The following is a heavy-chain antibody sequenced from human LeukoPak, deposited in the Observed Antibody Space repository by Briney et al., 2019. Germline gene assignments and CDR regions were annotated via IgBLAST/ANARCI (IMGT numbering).Heavy chain of an antibody. CDR1: GFTFSSYA. Sequence: GGSLRLSCAASGFTFSSYAMSWVRQAPGKGLEWVSAISGSGGSTYYADSVKGRFTISRDNSKNTLYLQMNSLRAEDTAVYYCARPGYSYGYSAFDYWGQGTLVTVSS. CDR2: ISGSGGST. V-gene: IGHV3-23*01. CDR3: ARPGYSYGYSAFDY. J-gene: IGHJ4*02. D-gene: IGHD5-18*01.